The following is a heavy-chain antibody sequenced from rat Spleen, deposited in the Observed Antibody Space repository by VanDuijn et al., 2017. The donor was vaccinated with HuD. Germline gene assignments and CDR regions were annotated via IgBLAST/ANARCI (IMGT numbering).Heavy chain of an antibody. CDR1: GFTFSDYG. CDR2: ISYDGSGT. CDR3: ARRYDFDY. J-gene: IGHJ2*01. Sequence: EVQLVESGGGLVQPARSLKVSCAASGFTFSDYGMAWVRQAPTKGLEWVATISYDGSGTYYRDSVKGRFTISRDNAKSTLYLQMDSLRSEDTATYYCARRYDFDYWGQGVMVTVSS. V-gene: IGHV5-29*01. D-gene: IGHD1-11*01.